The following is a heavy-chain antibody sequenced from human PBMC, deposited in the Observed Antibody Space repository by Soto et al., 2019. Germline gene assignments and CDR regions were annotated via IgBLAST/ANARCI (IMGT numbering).Heavy chain of an antibody. D-gene: IGHD6-13*01. J-gene: IGHJ3*02. CDR3: ARPNTGYSSSWGAFDI. V-gene: IGHV4-39*01. CDR1: GGSISSSSYY. Sequence: SETLSLTCTVSGGSISSSSYYWGWIRQPPGKGLEWIGSIYYSGSTYYNPSLKSRVTLSVDTSKNQFSLKLSSVTAADTAVYYCARPNTGYSSSWGAFDIWGQGTMVTVSS. CDR2: IYYSGST.